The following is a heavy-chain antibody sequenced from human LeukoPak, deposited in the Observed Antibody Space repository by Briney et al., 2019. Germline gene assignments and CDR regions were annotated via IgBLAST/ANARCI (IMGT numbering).Heavy chain of an antibody. Sequence: ASVKVSCKASGYTFTGYYMHWVRQAPGQGLEWMGWINPISGDTGYAQKFLGRVTVTRDRSISAVYMEFSRLSSDDTAVYYCARYDLIGRYYFDYWGQGTLVTVSS. V-gene: IGHV1-2*02. CDR2: INPISGDT. J-gene: IGHJ4*02. D-gene: IGHD5-12*01. CDR1: GYTFTGYY. CDR3: ARYDLIGRYYFDY.